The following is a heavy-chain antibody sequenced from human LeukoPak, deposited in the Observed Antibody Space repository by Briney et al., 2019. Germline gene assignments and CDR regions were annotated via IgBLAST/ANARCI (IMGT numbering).Heavy chain of an antibody. Sequence: GGSLRLSCAASGFXFSTYVISWVRQAPGKGLEWVSAIGGSGGSTYYADSVKGRFTISRDNSKNTLYLQMNSLGADDTAVYYCAKGNWRYFDYWGQGTLVTVSS. CDR2: IGGSGGST. V-gene: IGHV3-23*01. CDR3: AKGNWRYFDY. J-gene: IGHJ4*02. D-gene: IGHD1-1*01. CDR1: GFXFSTYV.